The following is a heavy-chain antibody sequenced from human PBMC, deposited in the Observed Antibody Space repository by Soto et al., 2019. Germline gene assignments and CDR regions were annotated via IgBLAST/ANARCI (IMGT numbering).Heavy chain of an antibody. J-gene: IGHJ6*02. CDR2: IYHTGDT. Sequence: SETLSLTCGVSGESISSDNWWIWVRQPPGQGLEWIGEIYHTGDTNYNPSLKSRVTVSLDKSKNQFSLKLNSVTAADTAVYYCARKRSYYDILTGYYNHYYYGMDVWGQGTTVTVSS. D-gene: IGHD3-9*01. CDR1: GESISSDNW. V-gene: IGHV4-4*02. CDR3: ARKRSYYDILTGYYNHYYYGMDV.